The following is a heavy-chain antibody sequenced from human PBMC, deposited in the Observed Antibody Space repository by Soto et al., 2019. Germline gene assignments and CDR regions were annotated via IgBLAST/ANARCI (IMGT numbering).Heavy chain of an antibody. V-gene: IGHV3-21*01. CDR1: GFTFSSYS. CDR3: ARVVPAAYFYGMDV. CDR2: ISSSSSYI. J-gene: IGHJ6*02. D-gene: IGHD2-2*01. Sequence: GSLRLSCAASGFTFSSYSMNWVRQAPGKGLEWVSSISSSSSYIYYADSVKGRFTISRDNAKNSLYLQMNSLRAEDTAVYYCARVVPAAYFYGMDVWGQGTTVTVYS.